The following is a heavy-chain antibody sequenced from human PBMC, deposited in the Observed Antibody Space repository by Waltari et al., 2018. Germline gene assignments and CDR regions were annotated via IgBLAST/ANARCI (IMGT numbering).Heavy chain of an antibody. V-gene: IGHV4-38-2*02. CDR2: IYHSGST. D-gene: IGHD1-26*01. Sequence: QVQLQESGPGLVKPSETLSLTCTVSGYSISSGYYWGWIRQPPGKGLEWIGSIYHSGSTYYNPSLKSRVTISVDTSKNQFSLKLSSVTAADTAVYYCARELSGSYSGGYYFDYWGQGTLVTVSS. J-gene: IGHJ4*02. CDR1: GYSISSGYY. CDR3: ARELSGSYSGGYYFDY.